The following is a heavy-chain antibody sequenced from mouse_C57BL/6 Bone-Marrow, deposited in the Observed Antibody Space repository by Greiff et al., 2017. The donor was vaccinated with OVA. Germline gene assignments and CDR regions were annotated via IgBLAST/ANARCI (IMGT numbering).Heavy chain of an antibody. CDR1: GFTFSDYG. Sequence: EVQLVESGGGLVKPGGSLKLSCAASGFTFSDYGMHWVRQAPEKGLEWVAYISSGSSTTYYADTVKGRFTISRDNAKNTLFLQMTSLRSEDTAMDYCARRYDGGWFACWGQGTLVTVSA. CDR3: ARRYDGGWFAC. D-gene: IGHD2-3*01. V-gene: IGHV5-17*01. CDR2: ISSGSSTT. J-gene: IGHJ3*01.